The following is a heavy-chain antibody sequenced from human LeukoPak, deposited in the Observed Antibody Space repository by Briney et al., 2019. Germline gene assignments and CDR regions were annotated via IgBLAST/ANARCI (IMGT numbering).Heavy chain of an antibody. D-gene: IGHD5-12*01. CDR1: GGSITSNNYY. J-gene: IGHJ4*02. CDR3: ARDSGQHSGYDWSH. Sequence: SETLSLTCTVSGGSITSNNYYWGWIRQPPGKGLEFIGSIYFGRTTYYTPSLNSRVTISIDTSKNQFSLMLSSMTAADTAVYYCARDSGQHSGYDWSHWGQGTLVTVSS. V-gene: IGHV4-39*07. CDR2: IYFGRTT.